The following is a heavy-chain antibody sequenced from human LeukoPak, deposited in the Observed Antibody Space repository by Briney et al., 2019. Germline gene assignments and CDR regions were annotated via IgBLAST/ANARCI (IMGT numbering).Heavy chain of an antibody. CDR2: ISSSSSYT. CDR3: TAGYSSGWTYYFDY. D-gene: IGHD6-19*01. J-gene: IGHJ4*02. V-gene: IGHV3-11*06. Sequence: GGSLRLSCAASGFTFSDYYTSWIRQAPGKGLEWVSYISSSSSYTNYADSVKGRFTISRDNAKNSLYLQMNSLRAEDTAVYYCTAGYSSGWTYYFDYWGQGTLVTVSS. CDR1: GFTFSDYY.